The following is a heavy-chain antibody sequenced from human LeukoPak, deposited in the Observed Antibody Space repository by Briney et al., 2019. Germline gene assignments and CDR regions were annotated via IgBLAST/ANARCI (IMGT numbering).Heavy chain of an antibody. J-gene: IGHJ4*02. V-gene: IGHV3-21*01. Sequence: GGSLRLSCTASGFTFSNYNMNWVRQAPGKGLGWVSSISRSSIYTYYEDSVKGRLTIPRDNAKNSLYLQMNSLRAEDTAVYYCARADWDTAMIDYWGQGTLVTVSS. CDR1: GFTFSNYN. CDR3: ARADWDTAMIDY. CDR2: ISRSSIYT. D-gene: IGHD5-18*01.